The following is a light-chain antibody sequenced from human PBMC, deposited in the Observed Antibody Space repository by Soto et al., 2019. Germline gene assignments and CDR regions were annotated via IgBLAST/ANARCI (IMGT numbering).Light chain of an antibody. V-gene: IGLV7-43*01. Sequence: QAVVTQEPSLTVSPGGTVTLTCASSTGAVTSGHYPNCVQQKPGQVPKLLIYSTSDKHSWTPARFSGSLLGGKAALTLSSVQPEDEAEYYCLLYYGGALGVFGGGTKLTVL. CDR1: TGAVTSGHY. CDR2: STS. CDR3: LLYYGGALGV. J-gene: IGLJ2*01.